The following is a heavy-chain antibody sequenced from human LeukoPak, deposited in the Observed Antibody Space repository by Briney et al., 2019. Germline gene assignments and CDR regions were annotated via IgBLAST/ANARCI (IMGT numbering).Heavy chain of an antibody. CDR1: RGTFSSYA. Sequence: GASVKVSCKASRGTFSSYAISWVRQAPGQGLEWMGGIIPIFGTANYAQKFQGRVTITTDESTSTAYMELSSLRSEDTAVYYCARGYSYGWASFDYWGQGTLVTVST. J-gene: IGHJ4*02. D-gene: IGHD5-18*01. V-gene: IGHV1-69*05. CDR3: ARGYSYGWASFDY. CDR2: IIPIFGTA.